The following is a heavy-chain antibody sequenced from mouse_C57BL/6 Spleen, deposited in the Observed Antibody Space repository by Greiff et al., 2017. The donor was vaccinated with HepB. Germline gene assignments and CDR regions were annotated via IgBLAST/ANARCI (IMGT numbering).Heavy chain of an antibody. D-gene: IGHD1-1*01. J-gene: IGHJ2*01. CDR2: IDPEDGET. V-gene: IGHV14-2*01. CDR1: GFNIKDYY. CDR3: ARSGVTTVVATDY. Sequence: VQLQQSGAELVKPGASVKLSCTASGFNIKDYYMHWVKQRTEQGLEWIGRIDPEDGETKYAPKFQGMATITADTSSTTAYMQLSSLASEDTAVYYCARSGVTTVVATDYWGQGTTLTVSS.